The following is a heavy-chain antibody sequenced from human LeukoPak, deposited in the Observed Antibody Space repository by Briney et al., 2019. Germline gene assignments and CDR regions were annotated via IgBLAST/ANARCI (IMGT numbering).Heavy chain of an antibody. CDR3: ARDGSGFYYCYYMDV. V-gene: IGHV3-21*06. Sequence: GGSLGLSCAASGFTFTDYSMTWVRQAPGKGLEWVASISTVSTYTFYSDSVKGRASITRDNAKNMLYLQMSSLSADDTAVYYCARDGSGFYYCYYMDVWGRGTTVTVS. CDR1: GFTFTDYS. CDR2: ISTVSTYT. J-gene: IGHJ6*03. D-gene: IGHD6-25*01.